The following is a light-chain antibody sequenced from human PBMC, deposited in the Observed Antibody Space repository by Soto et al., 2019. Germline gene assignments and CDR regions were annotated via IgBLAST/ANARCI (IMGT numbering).Light chain of an antibody. J-gene: IGKJ5*01. CDR3: QKRHMWPIT. V-gene: IGKV3-11*01. CDR1: QRVSNH. Sequence: VMTQSTVNLSGSPGDTATLPSTASQRVSNHFAWYQQKPGQAPRLLIYDAYNRATGIPPRFSGSGSGTDFTLTISSLEPEDSAVYYCQKRHMWPITFGQGTRLEIK. CDR2: DAY.